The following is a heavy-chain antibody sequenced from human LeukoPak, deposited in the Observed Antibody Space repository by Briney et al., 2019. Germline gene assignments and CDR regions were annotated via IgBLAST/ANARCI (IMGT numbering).Heavy chain of an antibody. CDR2: IYYSGST. J-gene: IGHJ4*02. D-gene: IGHD3-10*01. CDR1: GGSISSGDYY. Sequence: SQTLSLTCTVSGGSISSGDYYWSWIRQPPGKGLEWIGYIYYSGSTYYNPSLKSRVTISVDTSKNQLSLKLSSVTAADTAVYYCARAPSRSGSYYPYFDYWGQGTLVTVSS. V-gene: IGHV4-30-4*01. CDR3: ARAPSRSGSYYPYFDY.